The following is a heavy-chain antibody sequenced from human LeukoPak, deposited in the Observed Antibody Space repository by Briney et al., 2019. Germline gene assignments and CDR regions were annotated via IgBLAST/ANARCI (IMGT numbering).Heavy chain of an antibody. CDR3: ARGPAGYSSSWYSFLNYYYYMDV. V-gene: IGHV1-8*03. J-gene: IGHJ6*03. CDR1: GYTLTSYD. CDR2: MNPNSGNT. Sequence: ASVKVSCKASGYTLTSYDINWVRQATGQGLEWMGWMNPNSGNTGYAQKFQGRVTITRNTSISTAYMELSSLRSEDTAVYYCARGPAGYSSSWYSFLNYYYYMDVWGKGTTVTVSS. D-gene: IGHD6-13*01.